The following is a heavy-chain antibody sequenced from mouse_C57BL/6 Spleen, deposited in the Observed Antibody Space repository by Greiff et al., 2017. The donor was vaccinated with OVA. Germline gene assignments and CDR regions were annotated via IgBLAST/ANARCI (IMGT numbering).Heavy chain of an antibody. CDR2: INPSNGGT. CDR3: ARVTNYGSYAGYYAMCY. J-gene: IGHJ4*01. D-gene: IGHD2-1*01. Sequence: QVQLQQPGPELVKPGASVKLSCKASGYTFTSYWMNWVQQRPGQGLEWIGNINPSNGGTNYNEKFKSKATLTVDKSSSTAYLPLSSLTSEDSAVYYCARVTNYGSYAGYYAMCYQGQGPSVTVST. CDR1: GYTFTSYW. V-gene: IGHV1-53*01.